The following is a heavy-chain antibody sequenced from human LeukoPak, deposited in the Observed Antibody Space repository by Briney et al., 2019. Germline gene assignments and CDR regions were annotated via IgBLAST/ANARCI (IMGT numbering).Heavy chain of an antibody. V-gene: IGHV4-34*01. Sequence: SETLSLTCAVYGGSFSGYYWSWIRQPPGKGLEWIGEINHSGSTNYNPSLKSRVTISVDTSKNQFSLKLSSVTAADTAVYYCARGPLRTTGTNWFDPWGQGTLVTVPS. CDR2: INHSGST. CDR3: ARGPLRTTGTNWFDP. D-gene: IGHD4-11*01. CDR1: GGSFSGYY. J-gene: IGHJ5*02.